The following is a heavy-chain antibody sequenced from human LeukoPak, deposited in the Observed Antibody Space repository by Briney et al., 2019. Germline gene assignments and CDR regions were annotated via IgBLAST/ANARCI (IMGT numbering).Heavy chain of an antibody. CDR1: GFTFSSYG. CDR3: ARIFIGYSYGLDY. J-gene: IGHJ4*02. D-gene: IGHD5-18*01. Sequence: GGSLRLSCAASGFTFSSYGMHWVRQAPGKGLEWVAVIWYDGSNKYYADSVKGRFTISRDNSKNTLYLQMSSLRAEDTAVYYCARIFIGYSYGLDYWGQGTLVTVSS. CDR2: IWYDGSNK. V-gene: IGHV3-33*01.